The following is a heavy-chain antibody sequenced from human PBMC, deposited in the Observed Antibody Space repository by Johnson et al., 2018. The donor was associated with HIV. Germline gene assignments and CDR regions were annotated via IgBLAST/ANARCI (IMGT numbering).Heavy chain of an antibody. CDR3: ASGWGIAASDSFDI. Sequence: QVQLVESGGGLVKPGGSLRLSCAASGFTFSDYYMSWFRQAPGKGLEWVPYISSSGTTIYYADSVKGRFTISRDNAQNSLYLQINSLRAEDTAVYYCASGWGIAASDSFDIWGKGTMVIVAS. J-gene: IGHJ3*02. D-gene: IGHD6-13*01. CDR1: GFTFSDYY. CDR2: ISSSGTTI. V-gene: IGHV3-11*04.